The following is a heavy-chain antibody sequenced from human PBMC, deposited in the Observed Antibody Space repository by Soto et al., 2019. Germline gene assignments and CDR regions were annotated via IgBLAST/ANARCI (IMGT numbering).Heavy chain of an antibody. CDR3: ARGEGYCSGGSCSPGWAFDI. CDR1: SGSISSSNW. V-gene: IGHV4-4*02. CDR2: IYHSGST. Sequence: SETLSLTCAVSSGSISSSNWWSWVRQPPGKGLEWIGEIYHSGSTNYNPSLKSRVTISVDKSKNQFSLKLSSVTAADTAVYYCARGEGYCSGGSCSPGWAFDIWGQGTMVTVSS. J-gene: IGHJ3*02. D-gene: IGHD2-15*01.